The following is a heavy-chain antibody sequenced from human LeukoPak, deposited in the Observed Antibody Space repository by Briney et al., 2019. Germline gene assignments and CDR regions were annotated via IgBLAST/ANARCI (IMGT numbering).Heavy chain of an antibody. CDR1: GGSISSYY. J-gene: IGHJ4*02. V-gene: IGHV4-59*08. Sequence: SETLSLTCTVSGGSISSYYWSWIRRPPGKGLEWIGYVYYSGGTNYNPSLKSRVTISEDTSKNQFSLNLSSVTAADTAVYYCARGNNPYYFDYWGQGTLVTVSS. D-gene: IGHD2/OR15-2a*01. CDR3: ARGNNPYYFDY. CDR2: VYYSGGT.